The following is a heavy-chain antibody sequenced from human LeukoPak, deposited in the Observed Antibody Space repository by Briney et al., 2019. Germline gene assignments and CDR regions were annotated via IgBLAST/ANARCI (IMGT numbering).Heavy chain of an antibody. Sequence: GGSLRLSCAASGFTFSSYAMCWVRQAPGKGLWWVSAISGGGGSTYYADSVKGGVTISRDNSKSTLYLRMNSLRAENTAAYYCAKERAGGFGEFVIWGQGTMVTVSS. CDR1: GFTFSSYA. D-gene: IGHD3-10*01. V-gene: IGHV3-23*01. J-gene: IGHJ3*02. CDR2: ISGGGGST. CDR3: AKERAGGFGEFVI.